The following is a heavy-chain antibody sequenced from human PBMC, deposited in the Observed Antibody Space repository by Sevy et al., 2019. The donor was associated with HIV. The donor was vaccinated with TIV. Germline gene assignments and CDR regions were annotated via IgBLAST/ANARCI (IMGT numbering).Heavy chain of an antibody. CDR1: GFAFGDYA. CDR3: AKDINRGCDSINCYTYYYYYYGLDA. D-gene: IGHD2-2*02. Sequence: GGALRLSCATSGFAFGDYAMHWVREAPGKGLEWVAGVSWNSGAIDYAASVKGRFTISRDHAKSSPYLQMNSLRAEDTALYYCAKDINRGCDSINCYTYYYYYYGLDAWGQGTTVTVS. J-gene: IGHJ6*02. V-gene: IGHV3-9*01. CDR2: VSWNSGAI.